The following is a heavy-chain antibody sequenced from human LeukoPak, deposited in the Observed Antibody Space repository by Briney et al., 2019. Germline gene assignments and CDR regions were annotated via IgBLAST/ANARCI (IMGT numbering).Heavy chain of an antibody. J-gene: IGHJ6*03. CDR1: GYSFTNYW. CDR3: ARGPYCSTTSCYSPYYYYYMDV. D-gene: IGHD2-2*01. CDR2: IYPGDSDT. Sequence: GESLQISCKGSGYSFTNYWIGWVRQLPGKGLEWMGIIYPGDSDTRYSPSFQGQVTISADKSISTAYLQWRSLKASDIAMYFCARGPYCSTTSCYSPYYYYYMDVWGKGTTVTVSS. V-gene: IGHV5-51*01.